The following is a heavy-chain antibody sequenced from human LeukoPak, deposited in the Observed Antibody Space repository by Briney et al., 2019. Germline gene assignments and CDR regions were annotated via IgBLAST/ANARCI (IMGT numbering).Heavy chain of an antibody. CDR1: GFTFSTYI. Sequence: GGSLRPSCAASGFTFSTYIMNWVRQAPGKGLEWVSSIRSGTTDTYYADSVKGRFTISRDNAKNSLYLQMSSLRAEDTAVYYCARGPTSEYATSWLDDWGQGTLVTVSS. CDR3: ARGPTSEYATSWLDD. J-gene: IGHJ4*02. V-gene: IGHV3-21*01. CDR2: IRSGTTDT. D-gene: IGHD2-15*01.